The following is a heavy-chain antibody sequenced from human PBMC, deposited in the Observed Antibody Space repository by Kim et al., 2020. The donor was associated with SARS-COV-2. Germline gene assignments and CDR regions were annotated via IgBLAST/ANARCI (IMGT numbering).Heavy chain of an antibody. J-gene: IGHJ4*02. D-gene: IGHD3-10*01. CDR2: ISYDGSNK. V-gene: IGHV3-30*04. CDR1: GFTFSSYA. CDR3: ARDQRITMVRGVIGGVDY. Sequence: GGSLRLSCAASGFTFSSYAMHWVRQAPGKGLEWVAVISYDGSNKYYADSVKGRFTISRDNSKNTLYLQMNSLRAEDTAVYYCARDQRITMVRGVIGGVDYWGQGTLVTVSS.